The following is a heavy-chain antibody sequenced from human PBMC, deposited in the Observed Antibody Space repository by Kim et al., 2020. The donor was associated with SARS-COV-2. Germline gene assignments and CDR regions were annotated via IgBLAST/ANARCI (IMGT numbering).Heavy chain of an antibody. CDR1: GGSISSSSYY. CDR2: IYYSWST. J-gene: IGHJ5*02. CDR3: ARQAGEFPVRVTWFDP. Sequence: SETLSLTCTVAGGSISSSSYYWGWIRQPPGQGLEWIGSIYYSWSTYYNPSLKSRVTISVDTSKNQFSLKLSSVTAADSAVYYCARQAGEFPVRVTWFDPWGQGTLVTVSS. D-gene: IGHD6-19*01. V-gene: IGHV4-39*01.